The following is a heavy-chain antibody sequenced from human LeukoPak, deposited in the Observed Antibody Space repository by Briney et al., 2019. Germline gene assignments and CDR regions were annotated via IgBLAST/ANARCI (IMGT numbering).Heavy chain of an antibody. CDR2: IYTSGST. Sequence: SEALSLTCTVSGGSISSYYWSWIRQPAGKGLEWIGRIYTSGSTNYNPSLKSRVTMSVDTSKNQFSLKLSSVTAADTAVYYCARNPPYGSGSYAFDYWGQGTLVTVSS. CDR3: ARNPPYGSGSYAFDY. V-gene: IGHV4-4*07. CDR1: GGSISSYY. D-gene: IGHD3-10*01. J-gene: IGHJ4*02.